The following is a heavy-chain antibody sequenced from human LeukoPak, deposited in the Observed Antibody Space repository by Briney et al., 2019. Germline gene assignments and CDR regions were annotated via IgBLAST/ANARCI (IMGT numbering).Heavy chain of an antibody. J-gene: IGHJ6*03. Sequence: GGSLRLSCAASGFTFSSYAMSWVRQAPGKGLEWVSGILDSGYSAYYANSVKGRFTIARDNSNNTLYLQMNSLRAEDTAVYYCAKLGGHPLHNYYVGVWGKGTTVAVSS. CDR3: AKLGGHPLHNYYVGV. V-gene: IGHV3-23*01. CDR1: GFTFSSYA. CDR2: ILDSGYSA. D-gene: IGHD3-16*01.